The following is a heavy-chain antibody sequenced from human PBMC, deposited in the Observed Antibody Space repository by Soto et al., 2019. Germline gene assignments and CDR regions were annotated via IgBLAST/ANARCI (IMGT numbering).Heavy chain of an antibody. D-gene: IGHD3-22*01. CDR3: ARVFDDSSGYYTPPGFDY. CDR1: GYTFTSYY. V-gene: IGHV1-46*03. Sequence: ASVQVSCKASGYTFTSYYMHWVRQAPGQGLEWMGIINPSGGSTSYAQKFQGRVTMTRDTSTSTVYMELSSLRSEDTAVYYCARVFDDSSGYYTPPGFDYWGQGTLVTVSS. J-gene: IGHJ4*02. CDR2: INPSGGST.